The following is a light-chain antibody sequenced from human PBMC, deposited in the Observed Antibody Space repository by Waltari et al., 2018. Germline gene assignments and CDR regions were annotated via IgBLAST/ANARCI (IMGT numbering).Light chain of an antibody. CDR2: GAS. V-gene: IGKV3-15*01. CDR3: QQYNNWPPWT. CDR1: QSVSSN. J-gene: IGKJ1*01. Sequence: EIVMTQSPATLSVSPGERATLSCSASQSVSSNLACYQQKPGQAPRLLIYGASTRATGIPARVSGSGSGTEFTLTISSLQSEDFAVYYCQQYNNWPPWTFGQGTKVEIK.